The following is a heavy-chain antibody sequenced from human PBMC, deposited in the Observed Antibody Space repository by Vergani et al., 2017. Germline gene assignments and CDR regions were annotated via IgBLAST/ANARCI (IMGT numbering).Heavy chain of an antibody. J-gene: IGHJ3*02. CDR2: INPSGGST. CDR1: GYTFTSYY. CDR3: ARGIAAADTPDAFDI. V-gene: IGHV1-46*01. D-gene: IGHD6-13*01. Sequence: QVQLVQSGAVVKKPGASVKVSCKASGYTFTSYYMHWVRQAPEQGLEWMGIINPSGGSTSYAQKFQGRVTMTRDTATSTVYMELSSLRSEDTAVYYCARGIAAADTPDAFDIWGQGTMVTVSS.